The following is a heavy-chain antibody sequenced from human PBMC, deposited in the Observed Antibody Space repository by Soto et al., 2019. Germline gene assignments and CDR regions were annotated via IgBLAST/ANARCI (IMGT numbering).Heavy chain of an antibody. CDR1: GGSFSGYY. V-gene: IGHV4-34*01. Sequence: SETLSLTCAVYGGSFSGYYWSWIRQPPGKGLEWIGEINHSGSTNYNPSLKSRVTISVDTSKNQFSLKLSSVTAADTAVYYCASSWYDYYYYGMDVWGQGTTVT. CDR3: ASSWYDYYYYGMDV. D-gene: IGHD6-13*01. CDR2: INHSGST. J-gene: IGHJ6*02.